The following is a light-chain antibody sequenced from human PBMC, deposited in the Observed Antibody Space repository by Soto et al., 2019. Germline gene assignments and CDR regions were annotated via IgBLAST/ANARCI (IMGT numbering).Light chain of an antibody. CDR3: QQYGSSPPYT. Sequence: EIVLTQSPGTLSLSPGESATLSCRASQTFSFTYLAWYQQKPGQAPRLLIYDASIRATGIPDRFSGSESGTCFTLTISRLEPEDFAVYYCQQYGSSPPYTFGQGTKLEIK. V-gene: IGKV3-20*01. CDR2: DAS. CDR1: QTFSFTY. J-gene: IGKJ2*01.